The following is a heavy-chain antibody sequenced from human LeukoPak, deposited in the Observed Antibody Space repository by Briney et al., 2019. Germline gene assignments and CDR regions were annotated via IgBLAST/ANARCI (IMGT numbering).Heavy chain of an antibody. J-gene: IGHJ4*02. CDR1: GGSISSSSYY. Sequence: SETLSLTCTVSGGSISSSSYYWGWLRQPPGKGLEWIGSIYYSGSTYYNPSLKSRVTISVDTSKNQFSLKLSSVTAADTAVYYCASLGGFPLDYWGQGTLVTVSS. D-gene: IGHD3-16*01. V-gene: IGHV4-39*01. CDR3: ASLGGFPLDY. CDR2: IYYSGST.